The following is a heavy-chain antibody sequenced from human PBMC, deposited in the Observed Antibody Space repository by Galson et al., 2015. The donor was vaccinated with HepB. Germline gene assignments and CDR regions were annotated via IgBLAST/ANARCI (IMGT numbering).Heavy chain of an antibody. CDR2: IKRKNDGGTT. CDR3: SKEDYGDYVDAY. Sequence: SLRLSCADSGFSFSDAWMSWVRQAPGKGLEWVGRIKRKNDGGTTDYAAPVKGRFTISRDDSKNTLYLQMNSLKSEDTAVYYCSKEDYGDYVDAYWGQGTLVNVSS. V-gene: IGHV3-15*01. J-gene: IGHJ4*02. D-gene: IGHD4-17*01. CDR1: GFSFSDAW.